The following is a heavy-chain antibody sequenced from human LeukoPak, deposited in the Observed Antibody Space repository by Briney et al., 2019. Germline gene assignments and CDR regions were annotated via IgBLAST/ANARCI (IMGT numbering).Heavy chain of an antibody. D-gene: IGHD3-16*01. V-gene: IGHV1-46*01. CDR2: INPSGGST. J-gene: IGHJ4*02. CDR3: ARAVRGSGSFDY. CDR1: GYTFTSYY. Sequence: GASVEVSCKASGYTFTSYYMHWARQAPGQGLEWMGIINPSGGSTSYAQKFQGRVTMTRDTSTSTVYMELSSLRSEDTAVYYCARAVRGSGSFDYWGQGTLVTVSS.